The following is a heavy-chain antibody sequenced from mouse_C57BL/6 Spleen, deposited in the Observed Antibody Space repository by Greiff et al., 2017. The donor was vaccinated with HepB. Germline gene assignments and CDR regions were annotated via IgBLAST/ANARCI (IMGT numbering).Heavy chain of an antibody. CDR1: GYTFTSYW. Sequence: QVQLQQPGAELVKPGASVKLSCKASGYTFTSYWMHWVKQRPGQGLEWIGMIYPNSGSTNYNEKFKSKATLTVDKSSSTAYMQLSSLTSEDSAVYYCASPGNYSSWFAYWGQGTLVTVSS. V-gene: IGHV1-64*01. J-gene: IGHJ3*01. CDR2: IYPNSGST. CDR3: ASPGNYSSWFAY. D-gene: IGHD1-1*01.